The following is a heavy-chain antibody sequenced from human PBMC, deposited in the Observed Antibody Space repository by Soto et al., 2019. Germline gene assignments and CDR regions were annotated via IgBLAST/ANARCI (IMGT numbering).Heavy chain of an antibody. CDR3: ATEGLVGYSGYDLNWFDP. CDR1: GFTFSSYG. CDR2: ISYDGSNK. Sequence: GGSLRLSCAASGFTFSSYGMHWVRQAPGKGLEWVAVISYDGSNKYYADSVKGRFTISRDNSKNTLYLQMNSLRAEDTAVYYCATEGLVGYSGYDLNWFDPWGQGTLVTVSS. D-gene: IGHD5-12*01. V-gene: IGHV3-30*03. J-gene: IGHJ5*02.